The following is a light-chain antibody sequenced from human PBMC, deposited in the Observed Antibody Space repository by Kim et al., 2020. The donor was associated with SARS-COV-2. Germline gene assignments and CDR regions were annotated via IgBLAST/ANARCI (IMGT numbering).Light chain of an antibody. J-gene: IGLJ1*01. V-gene: IGLV3-19*01. CDR3: NSRENSGNPLYV. Sequence: LGRTVRMNCQGESLRRYYASWYQQKQGQAPILVIYGENNRPSGIPDRFSGARSGNTASLTITGAQAEDEADYYCNSRENSGNPLYVFGTGTKVTVL. CDR1: SLRRYY. CDR2: GEN.